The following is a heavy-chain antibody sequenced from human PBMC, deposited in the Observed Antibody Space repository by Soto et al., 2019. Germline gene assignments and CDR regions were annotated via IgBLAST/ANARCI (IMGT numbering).Heavy chain of an antibody. V-gene: IGHV4-34*01. D-gene: IGHD6-6*01. J-gene: IGHJ6*03. CDR1: GGSFSGYY. CDR3: ARSQWGSSPYYYYMDV. CDR2: INHSGST. Sequence: SETLSLTCAVYGGSFSGYYWSWIRQPPGKGLEWIGEINHSGSTNYNPSLKSRVTISVDTSKNQFSLKLSSVTAADTAVYYCARSQWGSSPYYYYMDVWGKGTTVTVSS.